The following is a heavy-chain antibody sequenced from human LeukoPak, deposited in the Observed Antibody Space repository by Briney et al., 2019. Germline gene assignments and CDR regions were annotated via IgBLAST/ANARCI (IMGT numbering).Heavy chain of an antibody. CDR3: AKAVLTGYTSSWYFDS. CDR2: IRYDGSNK. J-gene: IGHJ4*02. Sequence: PGGSLRLSCAASGFTFSSYGMHWVRQAPGKGLEWVAFIRYDGSNKYYADSVKGRFTISRDNSKNTLYLQMNSLRAEDTAAYYCAKAVLTGYTSSWYFDSRGQGTLVTVSS. D-gene: IGHD6-13*01. CDR1: GFTFSSYG. V-gene: IGHV3-30*02.